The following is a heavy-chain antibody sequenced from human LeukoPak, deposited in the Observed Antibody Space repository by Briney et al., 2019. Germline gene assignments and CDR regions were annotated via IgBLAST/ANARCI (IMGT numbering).Heavy chain of an antibody. CDR2: IYTSGST. CDR1: GGSISSYY. V-gene: IGHV4-4*07. Sequence: PSETLSLTCTVSGGSISSYYWSWIRQPAGKGLEWIGRIYTSGSTNYNPSLESRVTMSVDTSKNQFSLKLSSVTAADTAVYYCARVKIFGVVRATFDPWGQGTLVTVSS. J-gene: IGHJ5*02. CDR3: ARVKIFGVVRATFDP. D-gene: IGHD3-3*01.